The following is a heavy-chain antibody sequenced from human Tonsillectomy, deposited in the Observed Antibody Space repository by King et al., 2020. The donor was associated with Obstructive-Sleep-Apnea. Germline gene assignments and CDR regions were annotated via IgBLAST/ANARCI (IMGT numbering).Heavy chain of an antibody. CDR3: ANDRRYQPVSDY. CDR2: ISGSGGST. Sequence: VQLVESGGGLVQPGGSLRLSCAASGFTFSSYAMSWVRQAPGKGLEWVSAISGSGGSTYYADSVKGRFTISRDNSKNPLYLQMNSLRAEDTAVYYCANDRRYQPVSDYWGQGTLVTVSS. CDR1: GFTFSSYA. D-gene: IGHD2-2*01. V-gene: IGHV3-23*04. J-gene: IGHJ4*02.